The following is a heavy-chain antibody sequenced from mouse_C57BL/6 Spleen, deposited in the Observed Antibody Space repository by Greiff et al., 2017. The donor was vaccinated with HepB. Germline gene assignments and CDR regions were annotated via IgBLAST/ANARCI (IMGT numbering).Heavy chain of an antibody. J-gene: IGHJ4*01. D-gene: IGHD1-1*01. CDR1: GFNIKDYY. CDR3: ASGDYGSSYPYYAMDY. Sequence: EVQLQESGAELVKPGASVKLSCTASGFNIKDYYMHWVKQRTEQGLEWIGRIDPEDGETKYAPKFQGKATITADTSSNTAYLQLSSLTSEDTAVYYCASGDYGSSYPYYAMDYWGQGTSVTVSS. V-gene: IGHV14-2*01. CDR2: IDPEDGET.